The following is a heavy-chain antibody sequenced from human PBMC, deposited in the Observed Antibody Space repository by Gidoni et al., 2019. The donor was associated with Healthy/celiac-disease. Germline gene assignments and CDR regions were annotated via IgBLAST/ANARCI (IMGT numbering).Heavy chain of an antibody. J-gene: IGHJ4*02. V-gene: IGHV3-23*01. Sequence: EVQLLESGGGLVQPGGSLRLSCAASGFPFRSYAMRWVRQAPGKGLEWVSAISGSGGSTYYADSVKGRFTISRDNSKNTLYLQMNSLRAEDTAVYYCARKRGVITPLDYWGQGTLVTVSS. CDR3: ARKRGVITPLDY. D-gene: IGHD3-10*01. CDR1: GFPFRSYA. CDR2: ISGSGGST.